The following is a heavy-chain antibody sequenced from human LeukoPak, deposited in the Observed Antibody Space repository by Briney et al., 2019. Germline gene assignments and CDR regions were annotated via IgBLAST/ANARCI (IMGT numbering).Heavy chain of an antibody. V-gene: IGHV4-59*11. Sequence: PSETLSLTCTVSGGSISGHYWGWIRQPPGKGLEWIGYIYYTGDTNYIPSLESRVTISVDTSKNQFSLKLGSVTAADTAIYYCVRVVTGSVDYWGQGALVTVSS. J-gene: IGHJ4*02. CDR3: VRVVTGSVDY. CDR2: IYYTGDT. CDR1: GGSISGHY. D-gene: IGHD3-10*01.